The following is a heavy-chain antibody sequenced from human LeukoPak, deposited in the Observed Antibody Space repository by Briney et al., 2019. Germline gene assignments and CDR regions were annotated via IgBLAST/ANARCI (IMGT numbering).Heavy chain of an antibody. CDR1: GGPFSGYY. J-gene: IGHJ3*02. D-gene: IGHD3/OR15-3a*01. Sequence: SETLSLTCTVYGGPFSGYYWSWIRQPPGKGLEWIGEIYHSGSTNYNPSLKSRVTISVDKSKNQFSLKLSSVTAADTAVYYCAIHTSRTGAFDIWGQGTKVTVSS. CDR3: AIHTSRTGAFDI. CDR2: IYHSGST. V-gene: IGHV4-34*01.